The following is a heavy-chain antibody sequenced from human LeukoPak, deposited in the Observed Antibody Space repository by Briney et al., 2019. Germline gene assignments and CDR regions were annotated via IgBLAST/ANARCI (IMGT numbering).Heavy chain of an antibody. D-gene: IGHD5-12*01. J-gene: IGHJ3*02. Sequence: GGSLRLSCAASGLTVSSKDMNWVRQVPGKGLEWVSVLHSGGSAEYADSVKGRFTVSIDSSKEMLYLQMNSLRVEDTAVYYCRAWLDDHDIWGQGTMVTVPS. V-gene: IGHV3-66*01. CDR1: GLTVSSKD. CDR2: LHSGGSA. CDR3: RAWLDDHDI.